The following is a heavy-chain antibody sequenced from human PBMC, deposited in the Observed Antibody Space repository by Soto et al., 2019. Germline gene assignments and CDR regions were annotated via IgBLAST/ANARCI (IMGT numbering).Heavy chain of an antibody. D-gene: IGHD2-2*01. Sequence: SETLSLTCTVSGDSISGGASFWSWIRQPPGKGLEWIANVYYSGSSYYNPSLKSRLTISVDTTKNQFSLQLKSMTAADTAVYYCAKLSCTSSTCYFPGWFDPWGQGTLVTAPQ. CDR2: VYYSGSS. V-gene: IGHV4-31*03. CDR3: AKLSCTSSTCYFPGWFDP. CDR1: GDSISGGASF. J-gene: IGHJ5*02.